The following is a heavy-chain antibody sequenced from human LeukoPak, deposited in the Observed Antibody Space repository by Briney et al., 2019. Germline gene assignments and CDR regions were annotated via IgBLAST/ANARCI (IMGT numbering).Heavy chain of an antibody. CDR1: GGSISSGGYY. Sequence: SETLSLTCTVSGGSISSGGYYWSWIRQHPGKGLEWIGYIYYSGSTYYNPSLKSRVTISVDTSKNQFSLKLSSVTAADTAVYYCARGPISMVRGVITPPFVYWGQGTLVTVSS. V-gene: IGHV4-31*03. CDR3: ARGPISMVRGVITPPFVY. CDR2: IYYSGST. J-gene: IGHJ4*02. D-gene: IGHD3-10*01.